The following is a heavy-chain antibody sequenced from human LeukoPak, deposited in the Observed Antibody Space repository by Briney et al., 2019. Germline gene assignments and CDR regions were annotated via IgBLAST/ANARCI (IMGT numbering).Heavy chain of an antibody. D-gene: IGHD5-18*01. CDR2: IYPGDSDT. Sequence: GESLKISCKGSGYSFTSYWIGWVRQMPGKGLEWMGIIYPGDSDTRYSPSFQGQVTISADKSISTAYLQWSSLKASDTAMYYCARHHSGYSYGRWFDPWGQGTLVTVSS. CDR1: GYSFTSYW. J-gene: IGHJ5*02. V-gene: IGHV5-51*01. CDR3: ARHHSGYSYGRWFDP.